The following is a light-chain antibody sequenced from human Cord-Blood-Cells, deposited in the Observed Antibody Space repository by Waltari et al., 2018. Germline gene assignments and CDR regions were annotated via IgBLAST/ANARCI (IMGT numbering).Light chain of an antibody. CDR2: AAS. Sequence: DIQMTQSPSSLSASVGDRVTITCRASQSISSYLNWYQQKPGKAPKLLIYAASSLQSGVPSRFGGGGSGTDFTLTISSLQPEDFATYYCQQSYSTPRTFGQGTKVEIK. J-gene: IGKJ1*01. CDR1: QSISSY. CDR3: QQSYSTPRT. V-gene: IGKV1-39*01.